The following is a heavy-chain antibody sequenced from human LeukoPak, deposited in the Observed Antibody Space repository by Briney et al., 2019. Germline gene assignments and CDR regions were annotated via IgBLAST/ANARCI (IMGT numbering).Heavy chain of an antibody. D-gene: IGHD3-9*01. J-gene: IGHJ4*01. CDR1: GFTFNMYA. CDR2: IRYDASGT. CDR3: ARFDYLSGYYPLDH. V-gene: IGHV3-30*02. Sequence: PGGSLRLSCAASGFTFNMYAMHWVRQAPDKEQELVAFIRYDASGTYYADSVKGRLTISTDNSKNRLYLQMSSLRPEDTAVYYCARFDYLSGYYPLDHWGHGTLVTVSS.